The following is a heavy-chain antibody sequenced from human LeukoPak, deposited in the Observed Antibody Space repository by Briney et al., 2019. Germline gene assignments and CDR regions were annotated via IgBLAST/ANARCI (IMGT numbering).Heavy chain of an antibody. J-gene: IGHJ5*02. D-gene: IGHD1-14*01. CDR2: IYYSGST. CDR1: GGSISSYY. V-gene: IGHV4-59*08. CDR3: ARQFRSRTNWFDP. Sequence: PSETLSLTCTVSGGSISSYYWSWIRQPTGKGLEWIGYIYYSGSTNYNPSLKSRDTISVDTSKNQFSLKLSSVTAADTAVYYCARQFRSRTNWFDPWGQGTLVTVSS.